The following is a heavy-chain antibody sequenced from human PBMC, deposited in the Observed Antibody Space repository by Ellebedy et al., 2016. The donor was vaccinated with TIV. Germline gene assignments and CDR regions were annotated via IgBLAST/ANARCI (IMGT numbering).Heavy chain of an antibody. Sequence: AASVKVSCKASGDTSSAYAFGWVRQAPGQGLEWMGGIIPILRTPIYTQKFQGRVTITADESTGTAYMELNSLLSEDTAVYFCARSVDYTSAGHYDNGIESWGQGTLVTVSS. CDR3: ARSVDYTSAGHYDNGIES. D-gene: IGHD3-16*01. CDR1: GDTSSAYA. J-gene: IGHJ5*02. CDR2: IIPILRTP. V-gene: IGHV1-69*13.